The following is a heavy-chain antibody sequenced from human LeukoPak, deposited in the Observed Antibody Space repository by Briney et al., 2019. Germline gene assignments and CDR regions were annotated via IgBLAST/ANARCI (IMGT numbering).Heavy chain of an antibody. V-gene: IGHV4-59*01. Sequence: PSETLSLTCTVSGGSISSYYWSWIRQPPGKGLEWIGYIYYSRSTNYNPSLKSRVTISVDTSKNQFSLKLSSVAAADTAVYYCARVLESGIAAAGTFDDGGQGTLVTVSS. CDR2: IYYSRST. J-gene: IGHJ4*02. CDR1: GGSISSYY. CDR3: ARVLESGIAAAGTFDD. D-gene: IGHD6-13*01.